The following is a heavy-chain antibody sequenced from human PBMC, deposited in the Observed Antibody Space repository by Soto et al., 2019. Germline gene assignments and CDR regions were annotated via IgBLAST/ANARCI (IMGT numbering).Heavy chain of an antibody. J-gene: IGHJ6*02. D-gene: IGHD6-13*01. Sequence: SQTLSLTCAISGDSVSSNSAAWDWIRQSPSRGLEWLGRTYYRSKWYNDYAVSVKSRITINPGTSKNQFSLQLNSVTPEDTAVYYCARGTPRDSSNEDYYYGMDVWGQGTTVTVSS. V-gene: IGHV6-1*01. CDR2: TYYRSKWYN. CDR1: GDSVSSNSAA. CDR3: ARGTPRDSSNEDYYYGMDV.